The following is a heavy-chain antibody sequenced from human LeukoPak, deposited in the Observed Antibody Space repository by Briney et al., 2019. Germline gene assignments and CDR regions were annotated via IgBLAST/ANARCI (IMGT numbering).Heavy chain of an antibody. CDR2: IYISGST. V-gene: IGHV4-61*02. CDR3: ARVTDEMDDAFDI. D-gene: IGHD5-24*01. Sequence: SQTLSLTCTVSGGSISSGSYYWSWIRQAAGKGPEWIGRIYISGSTKYNPSLKSRVTIPVDTSKNQFSLKLSSVTAADTAVYYCARVTDEMDDAFDIWGQGTMVTVSS. J-gene: IGHJ3*02. CDR1: GGSISSGSYY.